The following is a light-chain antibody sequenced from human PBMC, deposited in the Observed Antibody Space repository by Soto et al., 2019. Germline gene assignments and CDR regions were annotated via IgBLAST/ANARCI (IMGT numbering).Light chain of an antibody. Sequence: QSVLTQPASVSGSPGQSITISCTGTSSDVGGYNHVSWYQQHPGKAPKVMIYEVSYRPSGVSSRFSGSKSGNTASLTISGLQAEDEAHYYCSSYTASSTYVFGGGTKVTVL. V-gene: IGLV2-14*01. CDR2: EVS. J-gene: IGLJ1*01. CDR3: SSYTASSTYV. CDR1: SSDVGGYNH.